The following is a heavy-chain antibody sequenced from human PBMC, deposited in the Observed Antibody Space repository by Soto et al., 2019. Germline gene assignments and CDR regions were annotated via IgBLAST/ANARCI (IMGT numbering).Heavy chain of an antibody. CDR1: GYTFTSYG. V-gene: IGHV1-18*01. J-gene: IGHJ4*02. CDR2: ISAYKGNT. Sequence: QVQLAQSGAEVKKPGASVKVSCKASGYTFTSYGISWVRQAPGQGLEWMGWISAYKGNTKYAQKPQGSITKTTDTSTSTADMELRCLRSDDTAVYYCAREPNYFDYWGQGTLVTVSS. CDR3: AREPNYFDY.